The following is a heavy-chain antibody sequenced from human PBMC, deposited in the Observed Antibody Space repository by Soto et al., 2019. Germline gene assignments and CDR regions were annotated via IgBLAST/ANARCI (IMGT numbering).Heavy chain of an antibody. J-gene: IGHJ4*02. CDR3: ARDLRWLQEYYFDY. Sequence: GGSLRLSCAASGFTFSSYGMHWVRQAPGKGLEWVAVIWYDGSNKYYADSVKGRFTISRDNSKNTLYLQMNSLRAEDTAVYYCARDLRWLQEYYFDYWGQGTLVTVSS. CDR1: GFTFSSYG. D-gene: IGHD5-12*01. V-gene: IGHV3-33*01. CDR2: IWYDGSNK.